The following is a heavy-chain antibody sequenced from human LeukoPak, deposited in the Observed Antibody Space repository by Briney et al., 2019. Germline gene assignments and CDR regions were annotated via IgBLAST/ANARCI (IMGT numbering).Heavy chain of an antibody. CDR2: INHSGST. D-gene: IGHD3-3*01. J-gene: IGHJ4*02. Sequence: SETLSLTCAVYGGSFSGYYWSWIRQPPGKGLEWIGEINHSGSTNYNPSLKSRVTISVDTSKNQFTLKVRSVTAADTGVYFCARKGLRPLEWLSEYFFDYWGQGTLVTVSS. V-gene: IGHV4-34*01. CDR3: ARKGLRPLEWLSEYFFDY. CDR1: GGSFSGYY.